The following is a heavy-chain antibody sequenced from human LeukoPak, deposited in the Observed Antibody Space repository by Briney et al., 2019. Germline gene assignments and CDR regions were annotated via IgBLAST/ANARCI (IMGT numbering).Heavy chain of an antibody. V-gene: IGHV1-46*01. CDR2: INPSGGRT. J-gene: IGHJ6*03. D-gene: IGHD4-23*01. CDR3: ARASKVVTFHSYYMDV. CDR1: GYTFTSYY. Sequence: ASVKVSCKASGYTFTSYYMHWVRQAPGQGLEWMGIINPSGGRTSYAQKVQGRVTMTRDTSTSTVYMGLSSLRSEDTAVYYCARASKVVTFHSYYMDVWGKGTTVTVSS.